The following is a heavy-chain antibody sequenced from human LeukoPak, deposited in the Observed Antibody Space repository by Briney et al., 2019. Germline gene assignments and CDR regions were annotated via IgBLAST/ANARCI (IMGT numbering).Heavy chain of an antibody. Sequence: ASVKVSCKASGYTFTGHYMHWVRQAPGQGLEWMGWINPNSGGTNYAQKFQGRVTMTRDTSISTAYMELSRLRSDDTAVYYCATLYGSGSYPPRAGAFDIWGQGTMVTVSS. V-gene: IGHV1-2*02. CDR2: INPNSGGT. CDR3: ATLYGSGSYPPRAGAFDI. CDR1: GYTFTGHY. J-gene: IGHJ3*02. D-gene: IGHD3-10*01.